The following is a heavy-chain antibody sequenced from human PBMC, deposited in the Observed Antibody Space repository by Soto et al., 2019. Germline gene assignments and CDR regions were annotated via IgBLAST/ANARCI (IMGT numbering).Heavy chain of an antibody. Sequence: SETLSLTCAVSGGSVSSTYWWSWVRQPPGKGLEWIGEIYHSGSANYNPSLKSRVTISVDNSKNQFSLNLSSVTAADTAVYYCARGSAVAGTNYYGMDVWGQGTTVTVSS. J-gene: IGHJ6*02. CDR1: GGSVSSTYW. CDR2: IYHSGSA. V-gene: IGHV4-4*02. CDR3: ARGSAVAGTNYYGMDV. D-gene: IGHD6-19*01.